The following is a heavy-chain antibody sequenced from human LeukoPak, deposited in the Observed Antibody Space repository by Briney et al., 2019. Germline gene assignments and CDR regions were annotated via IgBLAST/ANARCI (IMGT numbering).Heavy chain of an antibody. CDR3: ITGSYSPNFDY. CDR2: IRSKAYGGTA. Sequence: PGGSLRLSCTASGFNFCDYAMSWVRQAPGKGLEWVGFIRSKAYGGTAEYAASVKGRLTISRDDSKSIAYLQMNSLKTEDTAVYYCITGSYSPNFDYWGQGTLVTVSS. CDR1: GFNFCDYA. V-gene: IGHV3-49*04. J-gene: IGHJ4*02. D-gene: IGHD3-10*01.